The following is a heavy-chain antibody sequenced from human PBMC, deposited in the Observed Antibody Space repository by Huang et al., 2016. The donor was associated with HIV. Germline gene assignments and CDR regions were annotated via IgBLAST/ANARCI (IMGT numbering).Heavy chain of an antibody. V-gene: IGHV4-39*01. CDR2: IYYKGST. CDR3: ARHREGPVAYYSGWGSHLNYMDV. CDR1: GGSIRSSDYH. J-gene: IGHJ6*03. D-gene: IGHD3-10*01. Sequence: QLLLQESGPGLVKPSEALALTCAVSGGSIRSSDYHWGWIRQPPGKGLEWIGSIYYKGSTPYRPSLKSRVTIAVDTSKNLFFLNLTSMTAADTAVYYCARHREGPVAYYSGWGSHLNYMDVWGRGRTVVVSS.